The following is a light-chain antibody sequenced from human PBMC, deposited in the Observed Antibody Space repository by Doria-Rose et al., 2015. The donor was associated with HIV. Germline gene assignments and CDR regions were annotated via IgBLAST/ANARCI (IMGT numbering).Light chain of an antibody. CDR1: QSLLYTSKNY. CDR3: QQYYDTPS. J-gene: IGKJ3*01. V-gene: IGKV4-1*01. Sequence: TQSPESLGMSLGERATLNCKSNQSLLYTSKNYLAWYQQKPGQPPKLLIYWASTLQSGFPARFSGSGSGTDFTLTSSSLEAEDVAVYYCQQYYDTPSFGPGTTVDIK. CDR2: WAS.